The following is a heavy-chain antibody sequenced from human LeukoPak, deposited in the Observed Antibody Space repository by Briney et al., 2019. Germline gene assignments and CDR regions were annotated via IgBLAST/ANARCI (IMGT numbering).Heavy chain of an antibody. CDR2: IYHSGST. V-gene: IGHV4-30-2*01. Sequence: SETLSLTCTVSGGSISSGGYYWSWIRQPPGKGLEWIGYIYHSGSTYYNPSLKSRVTISVDRSKNQFSLKLSSVTAADTAVYYCARDWYSSSGGYYYYMDVWGKGTTVTVSS. D-gene: IGHD6-13*01. J-gene: IGHJ6*03. CDR3: ARDWYSSSGGYYYYMDV. CDR1: GGSISSGGYY.